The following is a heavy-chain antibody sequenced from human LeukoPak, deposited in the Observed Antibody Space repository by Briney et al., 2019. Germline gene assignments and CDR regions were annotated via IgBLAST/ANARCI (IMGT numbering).Heavy chain of an antibody. J-gene: IGHJ4*01. CDR3: ARDAGYRIVDHLDY. CDR2: ISTDNVSK. V-gene: IGHV3-48*01. CDR1: GFTFSSYS. D-gene: IGHD1-26*01. Sequence: PGGSLRLSRAASGFTFSSYSMNWVRQAPGKGLEWLSFISTDNVSKYYADSVKGRFTISRDNAKNSLYLQMHSLRAEDTAVYYCARDAGYRIVDHLDYWGHGILVSVSS.